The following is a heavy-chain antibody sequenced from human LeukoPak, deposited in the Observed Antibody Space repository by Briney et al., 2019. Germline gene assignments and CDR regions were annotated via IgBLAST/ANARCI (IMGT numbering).Heavy chain of an antibody. CDR2: ISSTRSSYI. D-gene: IGHD4-17*01. V-gene: IGHV3-21*01. J-gene: IGHJ3*02. Sequence: GSLRLSCAASGFXFSNYNINWVRQAPGKGQEWVSSISSTRSSYIYYAESVKGRFTISRDTAKHSLYLQMSSLRAEDTAVYYCARDWTTVTFPDAFDIWGQGTMVTVSS. CDR3: ARDWTTVTFPDAFDI. CDR1: GFXFSNYN.